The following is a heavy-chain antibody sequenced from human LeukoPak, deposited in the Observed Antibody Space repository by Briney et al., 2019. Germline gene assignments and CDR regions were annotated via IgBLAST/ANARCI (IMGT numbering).Heavy chain of an antibody. D-gene: IGHD6-13*01. CDR2: INPNSGGT. J-gene: IGHJ5*02. Sequence: ASVKVSCKASGYTFTGYYMHWVRQAPGQGLEWMGWINPNSGGTNYAQKFQGRVTMTRVTSISTAYMELSRLRSDDTAVYYCARRFRIAAVGALDPWGQGTLVTVSS. V-gene: IGHV1-2*02. CDR1: GYTFTGYY. CDR3: ARRFRIAAVGALDP.